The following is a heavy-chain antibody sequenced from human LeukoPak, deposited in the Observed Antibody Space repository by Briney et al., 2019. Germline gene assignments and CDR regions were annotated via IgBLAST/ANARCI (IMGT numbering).Heavy chain of an antibody. V-gene: IGHV1-69*13. D-gene: IGHD6-19*01. J-gene: IGHJ5*02. CDR1: GGTFSSYA. CDR2: IIPIFGTA. Sequence: SVKVSCKASGGTFSSYAISWVRQAPGQGLEWMGGIIPIFGTANYAQKFQGRVTITADESTSTAYMELSSLRSEDTAVYYCARDLGSGWYGGWFDPWGQGTLVTVSS. CDR3: ARDLGSGWYGGWFDP.